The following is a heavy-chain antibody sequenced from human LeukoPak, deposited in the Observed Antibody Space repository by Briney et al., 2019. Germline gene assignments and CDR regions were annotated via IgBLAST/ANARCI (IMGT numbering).Heavy chain of an antibody. J-gene: IGHJ4*02. CDR2: IYYSGST. CDR1: GGSISSYY. CDR3: ARALGDYYGSGSQLDY. V-gene: IGHV4-59*01. D-gene: IGHD3-10*01. Sequence: SETLSLTCTVSGGSISSYYWSWIRQPPGKGLEWIGYIYYSGSTNYNPSLKSRVTISVDTSKNQFSLKLSSVTAADTAVYYCARALGDYYGSGSQLDYWGQGTLVTVSS.